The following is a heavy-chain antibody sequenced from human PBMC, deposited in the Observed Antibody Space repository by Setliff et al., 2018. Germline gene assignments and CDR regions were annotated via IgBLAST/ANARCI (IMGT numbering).Heavy chain of an antibody. D-gene: IGHD2-8*01. CDR2: ISSNNGNT. V-gene: IGHV1-18*01. J-gene: IGHJ6*03. CDR3: ARDLMVFARLIYYMDV. CDR1: GYTFTTYG. Sequence: ASVKVSCKASGYTFTTYGISWVRQAPGQGLEWMGWISSNNGNTNYAQHLQGRVTMTADTSTRTAYMELRSLRSDDTAVYYCARDLMVFARLIYYMDVWGKGTTVTVSS.